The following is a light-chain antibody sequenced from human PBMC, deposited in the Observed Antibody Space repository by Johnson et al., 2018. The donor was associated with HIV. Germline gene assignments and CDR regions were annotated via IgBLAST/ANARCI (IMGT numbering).Light chain of an antibody. J-gene: IGLJ1*01. CDR1: SSNIGNNY. CDR3: GTWDSSLSDDV. CDR2: DNN. V-gene: IGLV1-51*01. Sequence: QSVLTQPPSVSAAPGQKVTISCSGSSSNIGNNYVSWYQQLPGRAPKLLIYDNNKRPSGIPDRFSGSKSGTSATLGITGLQTGDEADYYCGTWDSSLSDDVFRTVTKVTGL.